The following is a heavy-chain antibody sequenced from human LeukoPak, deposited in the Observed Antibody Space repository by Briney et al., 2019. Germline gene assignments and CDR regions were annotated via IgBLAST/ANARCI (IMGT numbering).Heavy chain of an antibody. V-gene: IGHV4-4*02. CDR1: GGSIDITNY. D-gene: IGHD2/OR15-2a*01. CDR3: TRENRPFCPFAF. Sequence: SETLSLTCGVSGGSIDITNYWSWVRPAPGKGLEWIGEISHDGTINYNPSLRSRVAMSLDRANHQFSLSLTSVTAADTAVYYCTRENRPFCPFAFWGQGVLVTVSS. J-gene: IGHJ4*02. CDR2: ISHDGTI.